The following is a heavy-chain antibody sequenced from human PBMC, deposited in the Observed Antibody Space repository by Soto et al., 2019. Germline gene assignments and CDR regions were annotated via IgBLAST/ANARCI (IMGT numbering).Heavy chain of an antibody. CDR2: IDPSDSYT. J-gene: IGHJ6*02. D-gene: IGHD6-6*01. V-gene: IGHV5-10-1*01. CDR1: GYSFTSYW. CDR3: ASQVSSIADYYYYYYGMDV. Sequence: HGESLKISCKGSGYSFTSYWISWVRQMPGKGLEWMGRIDPSDSYTNYSPSFQGHVTISADKSISTAYLQWSSLKASDTAMYYCASQVSSIADYYYYYYGMDVWGQGTTVTVSS.